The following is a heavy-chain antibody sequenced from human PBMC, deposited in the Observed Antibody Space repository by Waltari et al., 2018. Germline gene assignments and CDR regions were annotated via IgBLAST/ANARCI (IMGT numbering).Heavy chain of an antibody. Sequence: EVQLVESGGGLVQPGGSLRLTCAASGFTFSSYEMTWVREAPGKGQEWVSYISSSGSTIYYSDSVKGRFTSSRDNAKNSLYLQMSSLRAEDTAVYYCAVTYTNYDYVWESNRAFDYWGQGTLVIVSS. V-gene: IGHV3-48*03. J-gene: IGHJ4*02. D-gene: IGHD3-16*02. CDR2: ISSSGSTI. CDR1: GFTFSSYE. CDR3: AVTYTNYDYVWESNRAFDY.